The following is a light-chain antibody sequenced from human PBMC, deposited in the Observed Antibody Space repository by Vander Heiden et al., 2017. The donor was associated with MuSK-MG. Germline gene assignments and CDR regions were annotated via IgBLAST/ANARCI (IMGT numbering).Light chain of an antibody. Sequence: EIVMTQSPATLPVSPGERAPLPCGASQGIGIKLAWFQHRPGQAPRLLIYGASNMASGIPGRFSGSGSGTDFTLTINSLQSEDFAVYYCLQYDSWPRTFGQGTRLEIK. CDR1: QGIGIK. CDR2: GAS. CDR3: LQYDSWPRT. J-gene: IGKJ5*01. V-gene: IGKV3-15*01.